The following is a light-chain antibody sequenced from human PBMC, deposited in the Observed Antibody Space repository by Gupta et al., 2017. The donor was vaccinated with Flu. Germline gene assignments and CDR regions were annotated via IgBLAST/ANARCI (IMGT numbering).Light chain of an antibody. CDR1: QSVSRN. CDR3: YQGNERPFT. Sequence: EIVMTQSPATLSVSPGERATLSCRATQSVSRNLAWYQQKPGQAPRLLINGASIRATGTPARFSGSGSGTEFTLTISSLQSEDFAVYFCYQGNERPFTFGHGTRVHI. J-gene: IGKJ3*01. CDR2: GAS. V-gene: IGKV3-15*01.